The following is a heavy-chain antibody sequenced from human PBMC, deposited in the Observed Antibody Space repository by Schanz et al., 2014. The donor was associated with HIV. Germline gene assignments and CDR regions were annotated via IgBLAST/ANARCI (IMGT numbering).Heavy chain of an antibody. V-gene: IGHV3-11*04. CDR2: LSGSGSNI. J-gene: IGHJ6*02. D-gene: IGHD2-8*01. CDR1: GFSFSDYH. CDR3: ARERYCTNGVCRVYGMGV. Sequence: QVQLVESGGDLVKPGGSLRLSCTASGFSFSDYHMSWIRQAPGKGLEWVSSLSGSGSNIYYADSVKGRFTISRDNGKNSLYLQMNSLRAEDTAVYYCARERYCTNGVCRVYGMGVWGQGATVTVSS.